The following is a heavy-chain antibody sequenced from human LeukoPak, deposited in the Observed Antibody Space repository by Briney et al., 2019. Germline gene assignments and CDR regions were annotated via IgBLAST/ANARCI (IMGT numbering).Heavy chain of an antibody. D-gene: IGHD2-2*01. Sequence: GRSLRLSCAATGFTFSNCAMNWVRQAPGKGLEWVSAVSGSGGYTYYVDSVRGRFTISRDNSKNTLYLHLNSLTAEDTAVYYCAKARDIVVVPAAMCALDVWGQGTTVTVSS. CDR3: AKARDIVVVPAAMCALDV. V-gene: IGHV3-23*01. J-gene: IGHJ6*02. CDR1: GFTFSNCA. CDR2: VSGSGGYT.